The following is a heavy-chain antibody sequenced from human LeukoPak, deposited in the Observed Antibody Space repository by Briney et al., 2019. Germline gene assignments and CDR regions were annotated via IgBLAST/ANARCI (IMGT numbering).Heavy chain of an antibody. CDR1: GYSFTSFW. CDR3: EKQSVDGRYTFDY. CDR2: IYPGDSDT. J-gene: IGHJ4*02. D-gene: IGHD3-16*02. V-gene: IGHV5-51*01. Sequence: GESLKISWKGSGYSFTSFWIGWVRPMPGKGLEWMGIIYPGDSDTKYSPSFQGQVSISVDKSITTAYLQWSSLKASDTAIYYCEKQSVDGRYTFDYWGQGTLVTVSS.